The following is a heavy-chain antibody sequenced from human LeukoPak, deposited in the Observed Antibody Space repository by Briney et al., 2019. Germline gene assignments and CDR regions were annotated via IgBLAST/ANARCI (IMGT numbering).Heavy chain of an antibody. CDR2: ISYDGSNK. J-gene: IGHJ4*02. Sequence: PGGSLRLSCAASGFTFSSYAMHWVRQAPGKGLEWVAVISYDGSNKYYADSVKGRFTISRDNSKNTLYLQMNGLTPEDTAVYYCARDRIAASGDLDYWGQGTLVTVSS. CDR1: GFTFSSYA. D-gene: IGHD6-13*01. V-gene: IGHV3-30-3*01. CDR3: ARDRIAASGDLDY.